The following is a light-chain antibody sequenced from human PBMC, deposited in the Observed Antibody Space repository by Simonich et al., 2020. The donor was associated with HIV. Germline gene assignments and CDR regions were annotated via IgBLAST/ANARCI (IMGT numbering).Light chain of an antibody. J-gene: IGKJ3*01. CDR3: MQSIQLPLT. CDR2: DVS. V-gene: IGKV2D-29*02. Sequence: IVMTQTPLSLSVTPGQPASISCKSSQSLLHSDGKTYLYWYLQKPGQSPQLLMYDVSKRFSGVPDRFSGSGSGTDFTLKISRVEAEDVGVYYCMQSIQLPLTFGPGTKVDIK. CDR1: QSLLHSDGKTY.